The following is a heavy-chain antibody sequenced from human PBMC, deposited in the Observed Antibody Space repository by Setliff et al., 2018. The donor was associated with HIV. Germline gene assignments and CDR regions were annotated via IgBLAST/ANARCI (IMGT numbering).Heavy chain of an antibody. CDR3: ARGQLKPTGYFFDY. J-gene: IGHJ4*02. Sequence: SVKVSCKASGGSFSDYSISWVRQAPGQAFEWMGGIIPMVSLPNFAQSFLGRLTITANRSTTTAYMELSRLTSEDTAVYYCARGQLKPTGYFFDYWGLGTLGTAPQ. V-gene: IGHV1-69*10. CDR1: GGSFSDYS. CDR2: IIPMVSLP. D-gene: IGHD1-1*01.